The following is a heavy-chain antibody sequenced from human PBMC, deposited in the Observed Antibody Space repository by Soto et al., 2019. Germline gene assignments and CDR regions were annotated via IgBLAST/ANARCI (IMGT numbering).Heavy chain of an antibody. CDR2: INHSGST. D-gene: IGHD3-3*01. Sequence: PSETLSLTCVVHGGSFSGHFWSWIRQPPGKGLEWIGEINHSGSTNYNPSLKSRVTISVDTSKNQFSLKLTSVTAADTAVYYCAGWAVGIMIFGVHKDYWGQGTLVTVSS. CDR1: GGSFSGHF. CDR3: AGWAVGIMIFGVHKDY. V-gene: IGHV4-34*01. J-gene: IGHJ4*02.